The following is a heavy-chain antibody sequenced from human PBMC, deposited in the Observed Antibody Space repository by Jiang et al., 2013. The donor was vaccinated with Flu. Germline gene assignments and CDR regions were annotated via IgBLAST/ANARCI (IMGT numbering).Heavy chain of an antibody. D-gene: IGHD6-6*01. CDR3: AHSKGGDSSSFEYGMDV. J-gene: IGHJ6*02. CDR2: IYWDDDK. CDR1: GFSLSTSGVG. Sequence: KPTQTLTLTCTFSGFSLSTSGVGVGWIRQPPGKALEWLALIYWDDDKRYSPSLKSRLTITKDTSKNQVVLTMTNMDPVDTATYYCAHSKGGDSSSFEYGMDVWGQGTTVTVSS. V-gene: IGHV2-5*02.